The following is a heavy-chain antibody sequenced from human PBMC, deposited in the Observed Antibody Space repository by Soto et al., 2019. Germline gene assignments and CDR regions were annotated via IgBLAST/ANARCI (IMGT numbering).Heavy chain of an antibody. D-gene: IGHD3-10*01. CDR1: GGSMSEYF. CDR3: ARDGYDGSGSPYPAY. V-gene: IGHV4-59*01. CDR2: IYYLEST. Sequence: PSEALSLTCTVSGGSMSEYFCRWIRQSAGKGLEWIGYIYYLESTDYNPSLKSRVTIAVDTSKRQFSLRLTSVTAADTAVYYCARDGYDGSGSPYPAYWGPGTQVTVSS. J-gene: IGHJ4*02.